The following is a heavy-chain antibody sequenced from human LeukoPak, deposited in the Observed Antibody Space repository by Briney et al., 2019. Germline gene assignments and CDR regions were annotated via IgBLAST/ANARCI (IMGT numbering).Heavy chain of an antibody. CDR2: INHSGST. J-gene: IGHJ4*02. Sequence: LETLSLTCAVYGGSFSGYYWSWIRQPPGKGLEWIGEINHSGSTNYNPSLKSRVTISVDTSKNQFSLKLSSVTAADTAVYYCARGEGPWRPFDYWGQGTLVTVSS. CDR1: GGSFSGYY. CDR3: ARGEGPWRPFDY. V-gene: IGHV4-34*01.